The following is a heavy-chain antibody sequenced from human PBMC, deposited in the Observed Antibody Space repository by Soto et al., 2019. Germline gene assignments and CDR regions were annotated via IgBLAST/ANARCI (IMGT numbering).Heavy chain of an antibody. D-gene: IGHD6-19*01. CDR2: ISAYNGNT. J-gene: IGHJ3*02. CDR1: GYTFTSYG. V-gene: IGHV1-18*01. CDR3: ASGFKGRSRAGAGRDTFDI. Sequence: ASVKVSCKASGYTFTSYGISWVRQAPGQGLEWMGWISAYNGNTNYAQKLQGRVTMTAGTSTSTAYMELRSLKSDDTAVYYCASGFKGRSRAGAGRDTFDIWRQGTMVAVSS.